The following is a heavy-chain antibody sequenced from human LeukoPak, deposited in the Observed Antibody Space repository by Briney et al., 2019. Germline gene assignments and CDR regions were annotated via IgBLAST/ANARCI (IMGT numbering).Heavy chain of an antibody. J-gene: IGHJ4*02. V-gene: IGHV3-48*03. CDR1: GFTFSSYE. Sequence: GGSLRLSCAASGFTFSSYEMNWVRQAPGKGLEWVSYISSSGSTMYYADSVKGRFTISRDNAKNSLYLQMNSLRAEDTAVYYCARGAGSRYFDWLLYYFDYWGQGTLVTVSS. D-gene: IGHD3-9*01. CDR3: ARGAGSRYFDWLLYYFDY. CDR2: ISSSGSTM.